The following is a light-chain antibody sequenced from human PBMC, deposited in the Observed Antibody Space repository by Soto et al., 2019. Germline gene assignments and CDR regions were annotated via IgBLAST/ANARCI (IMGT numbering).Light chain of an antibody. CDR3: QSFDTGLSGFVV. J-gene: IGLJ2*01. V-gene: IGLV1-40*01. CDR1: SSNIGAGYD. CDR2: DNN. Sequence: QSVLTQPPSMSGAPGQRVTISCTGSSSNIGAGYDVHWYQQHPGTAPKLLIFDNNNRPSGVPDRFSGSKSDTSASLAITGLQAEDEADYYCQSFDTGLSGFVVFGGGTKVTVL.